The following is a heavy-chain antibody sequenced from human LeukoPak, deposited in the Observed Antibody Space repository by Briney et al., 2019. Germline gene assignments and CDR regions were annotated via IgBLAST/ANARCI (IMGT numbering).Heavy chain of an antibody. J-gene: IGHJ6*03. CDR2: ISSSGSTI. CDR3: ASVAVAGRIYYHYYMDV. V-gene: IGHV3-48*03. D-gene: IGHD6-19*01. Sequence: PGGSLRLSCAASGFTFSSYEMNWVRQAPGKGLEWVSYISSSGSTIYYADSVKGRFTISRDNAKNSLYLQMNSLRAEDTAVYYCASVAVAGRIYYHYYMDVWGKGTTVTISS. CDR1: GFTFSSYE.